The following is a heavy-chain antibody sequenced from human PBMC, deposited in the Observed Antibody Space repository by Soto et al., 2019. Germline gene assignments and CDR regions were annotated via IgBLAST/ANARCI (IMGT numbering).Heavy chain of an antibody. J-gene: IGHJ4*02. CDR3: ARDQLRFLEYYFDY. Sequence: ASVKVSCKASGYTFISYGISWVRQAPGQGLEWMGWISPNNGHTNYARKLQGRVTMTAGTSTSTAYMELRSLRSDDTAVYYCARDQLRFLEYYFDYWGQGTLVTVSS. V-gene: IGHV1-18*01. CDR2: ISPNNGHT. CDR1: GYTFISYG. D-gene: IGHD3-3*01.